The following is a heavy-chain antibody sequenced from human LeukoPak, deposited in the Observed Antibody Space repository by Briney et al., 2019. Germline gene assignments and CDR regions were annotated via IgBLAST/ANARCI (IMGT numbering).Heavy chain of an antibody. CDR2: IKQAGSDK. V-gene: IGHV3-7*01. D-gene: IGHD1-26*01. J-gene: IGHJ4*02. CDR1: GFTFSSYW. Sequence: GGSLRLSCAASGFTFSSYWMSWVRQAPGKGLEWVANIKQAGSDKYYVDSVKGRFAISRDNIKNSLYLQMNSLRAEDTGVYYCATAFRGSYDSWGQGTLVTVSS. CDR3: ATAFRGSYDS.